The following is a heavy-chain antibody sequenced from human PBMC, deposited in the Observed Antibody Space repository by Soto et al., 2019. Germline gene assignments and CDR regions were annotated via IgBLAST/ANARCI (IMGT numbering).Heavy chain of an antibody. D-gene: IGHD5-12*01. Sequence: SETLSLTCTVSGGSISSSSYYWGWIRQPPGKGLEWIGSIYYSGSTYYNPSLKSRVTISVDTSKNQFSLKLSSVTAADTAVYYGAVASDYWFDPWGQGTLVTVSS. J-gene: IGHJ5*02. CDR1: GGSISSSSYY. CDR2: IYYSGST. CDR3: AVASDYWFDP. V-gene: IGHV4-39*01.